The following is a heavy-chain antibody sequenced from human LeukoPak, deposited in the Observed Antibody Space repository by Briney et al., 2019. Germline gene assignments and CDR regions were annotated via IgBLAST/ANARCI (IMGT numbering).Heavy chain of an antibody. V-gene: IGHV1-46*01. CDR3: ASSSGYFCYF. Sequence: ASVKVSCKASGYTFTSYYTHWVRQAPGQGLEWMGIIKPSGARPSYAQKFQSRVTMTRDTSINTVYMELSSLTSEDTAVYYCASSSGYFCYFWGQGTLVTVSS. J-gene: IGHJ4*02. D-gene: IGHD2-21*01. CDR2: IKPSGARP. CDR1: GYTFTSYY.